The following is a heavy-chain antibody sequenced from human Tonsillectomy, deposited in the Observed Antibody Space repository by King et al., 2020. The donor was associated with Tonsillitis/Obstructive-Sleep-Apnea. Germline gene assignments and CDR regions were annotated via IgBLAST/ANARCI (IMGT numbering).Heavy chain of an antibody. J-gene: IGHJ4*02. V-gene: IGHV1-46*01. D-gene: IGHD2/OR15-2a*01. CDR1: GYTFTSYY. CDR2: INPSGGST. CDR3: ARGGRGDYFLWCVDY. Sequence: VQLVESGAEVKKPGASVKVSCKASGYTFTSYYMHWVRQAPGQGLEWMGIINPSGGSTSYAQKFQGRVTMTRDTSTSTVDMELSSLRSEDTAVYYCARGGRGDYFLWCVDYWGQGTLVTVSS.